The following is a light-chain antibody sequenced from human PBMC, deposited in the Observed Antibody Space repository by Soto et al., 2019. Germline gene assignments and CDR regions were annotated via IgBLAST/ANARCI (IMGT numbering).Light chain of an antibody. CDR3: QQYYSPPWT. Sequence: DIVMTQSPDSLAVSLGERATINCKSSQSVLYSSNNKNYLAWYQQQPGQPPKLLIYWASTRESGVPARFSGSGSGTDFTLTISSLQAEDVAVYYCQQYYSPPWTFGQGTKVEIK. CDR2: WAS. J-gene: IGKJ1*01. CDR1: QSVLYSSNNKNY. V-gene: IGKV4-1*01.